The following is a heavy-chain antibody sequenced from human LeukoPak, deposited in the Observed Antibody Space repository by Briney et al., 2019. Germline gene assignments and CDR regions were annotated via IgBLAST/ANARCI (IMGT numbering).Heavy chain of an antibody. V-gene: IGHV3-30*18. CDR3: AKDLLLWSPGAFDI. Sequence: PGGSLRLSCAASGFTFSSYGMHWVRQAPGKGLEWVAVISYDGSNKYYADSVKGRFTISRDNSKNTLYLQMNSLRAEDTAVYYCAKDLLLWSPGAFDIWGQGTMVTVSS. J-gene: IGHJ3*02. CDR1: GFTFSSYG. D-gene: IGHD3-10*01. CDR2: ISYDGSNK.